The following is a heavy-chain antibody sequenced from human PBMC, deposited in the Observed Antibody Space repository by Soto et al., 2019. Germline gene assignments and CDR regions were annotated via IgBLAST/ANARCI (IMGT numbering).Heavy chain of an antibody. CDR1: GGSISSYY. J-gene: IGHJ6*02. V-gene: IGHV4-59*01. CDR2: IYYSGST. D-gene: IGHD2-8*01. CDR3: ARDGRDCTNGVCFPMDV. Sequence: SETLSVTCTVAGGSISSYYWSWIRQPPGKGLEWIGYIYYSGSTNYNPSLKSRVTISVDTSKNQFSLKLSSVTAADTAVYYCARDGRDCTNGVCFPMDVWGQGTTVTVSS.